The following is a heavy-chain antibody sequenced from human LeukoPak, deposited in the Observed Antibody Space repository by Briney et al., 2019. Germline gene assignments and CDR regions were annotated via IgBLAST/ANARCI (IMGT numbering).Heavy chain of an antibody. J-gene: IGHJ4*02. V-gene: IGHV3-9*01. CDR2: ISWNSGSI. CDR3: ARVGATTGAYGY. Sequence: GGSLRLSCAASGFTFDDYAMHWVRQAPGKGLEWVSGISWNSGSIGYADSVKGRFTISRDNAKNSLYLQMNSLRAEDTALYYCARVGATTGAYGYWGQGTLVTVSS. CDR1: GFTFDDYA. D-gene: IGHD1-26*01.